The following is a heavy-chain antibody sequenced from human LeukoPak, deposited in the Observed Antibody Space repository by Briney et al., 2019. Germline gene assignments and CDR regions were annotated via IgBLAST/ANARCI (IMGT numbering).Heavy chain of an antibody. V-gene: IGHV3-30-3*01. J-gene: IGHJ4*02. CDR3: ARSVNYYDSSGYSTLFDY. Sequence: PGGSLRLSCAASGFTFSSYAMHWVRQAPGKGLEWVAVISYDGSNKYYADSVKGRFTISRDNSKNTLYLQMNSLRAEDTAVYYCARSVNYYDSSGYSTLFDYWGQGTLVTVSS. CDR2: ISYDGSNK. CDR1: GFTFSSYA. D-gene: IGHD3-22*01.